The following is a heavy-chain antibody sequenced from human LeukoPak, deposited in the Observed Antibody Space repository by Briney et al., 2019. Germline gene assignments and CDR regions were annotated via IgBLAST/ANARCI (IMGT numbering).Heavy chain of an antibody. CDR2: TIPIFGTA. D-gene: IGHD3-16*01. CDR3: VREGEPQTFAY. CDR1: GGTPRSYA. J-gene: IGHJ4*02. V-gene: IGHV1-69*05. Sequence: SVKASCKASGGTPRSYAISWVRQAPGQGLEWMGGTIPIFGTATYAQRFQGRVTITTDESRSTAYMELNSLRSNDTAVYYCVREGEPQTFAYWGQGTLVTVSS.